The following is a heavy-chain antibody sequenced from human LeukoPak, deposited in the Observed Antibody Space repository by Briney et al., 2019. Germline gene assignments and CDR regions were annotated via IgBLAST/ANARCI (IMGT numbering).Heavy chain of an antibody. CDR2: ISGSGGDT. Sequence: PGGSLRLSCAASGFTFSSHGMSWVRQGPGKGLEWVSGISGSGGDTYYADSVKGRFTISRDNSKNTLYLQMNSLRAEDTAVYYCAREMYSSSSAGADVWGKGTTVTISS. D-gene: IGHD6-6*01. CDR3: AREMYSSSSAGADV. V-gene: IGHV3-23*01. CDR1: GFTFSSHG. J-gene: IGHJ6*04.